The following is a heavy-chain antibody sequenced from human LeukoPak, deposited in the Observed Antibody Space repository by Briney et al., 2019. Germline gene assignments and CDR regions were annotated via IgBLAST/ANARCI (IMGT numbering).Heavy chain of an antibody. CDR1: GFTFSSYT. J-gene: IGHJ4*02. CDR3: ARDANYYDSSGYDSFRIDY. D-gene: IGHD3-22*01. V-gene: IGHV3-21*04. CDR2: ISAATTYI. Sequence: PGGSLRLSCAASGFTFSSYTMNWVRQPPGKGLEWVSSISAATTYIYYADSVKGRFTVSRDNAKNSLYLQMDSLRSEDTAVYYCARDANYYDSSGYDSFRIDYWGQGTLVTVSS.